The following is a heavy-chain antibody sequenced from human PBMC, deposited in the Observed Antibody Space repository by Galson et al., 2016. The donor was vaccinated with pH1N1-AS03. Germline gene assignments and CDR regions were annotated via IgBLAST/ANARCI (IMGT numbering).Heavy chain of an antibody. V-gene: IGHV1-18*01. Sequence: CKASGYTFTNFGIIWVRQAPGQGLEWLGWISAYSGNTDYAQSLQGRVSMTTDPSTSTAYMELTSLTSDDTAIYYCARDLRSDFGNSFVAGLQCGRYWGRGAQVTVSS. D-gene: IGHD6-19*01. J-gene: IGHJ2*01. CDR2: ISAYSGNT. CDR1: GYTFTNFG. CDR3: ARDLRSDFGNSFVAGLQCGRY.